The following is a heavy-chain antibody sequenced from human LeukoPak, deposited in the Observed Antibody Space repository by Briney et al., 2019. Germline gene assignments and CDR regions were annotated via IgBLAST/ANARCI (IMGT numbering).Heavy chain of an antibody. V-gene: IGHV3-30-3*01. CDR2: ISYDGSNK. Sequence: RPGGSLRLSCAASGFTFSDYYMSWIRQAPGKGLEWVAVISYDGSNKYYADSVKGRFTISRDNSKNTLYLQMNSLRAEDTAVYYCARDKGELGLDYWGQGTLVTVSS. CDR1: GFTFSDYY. CDR3: ARDKGELGLDY. J-gene: IGHJ4*02. D-gene: IGHD7-27*01.